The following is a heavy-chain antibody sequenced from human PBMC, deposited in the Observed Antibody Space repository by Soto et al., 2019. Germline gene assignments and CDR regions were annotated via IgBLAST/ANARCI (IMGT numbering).Heavy chain of an antibody. Sequence: EVQLVESGGGLVKPGGSLRLSCAASGFTFSNAWMNWVRQAPGKGLEWVGRIKSKTDGGTTDYAAPVKGRFTISRADSKNTLYLQMNSLKTEDTAVYYCTTDYYYYYSSGYPRRGYWGQGTLVTVSS. CDR1: GFTFSNAW. V-gene: IGHV3-15*07. CDR3: TTDYYYYYSSGYPRRGY. CDR2: IKSKTDGGTT. D-gene: IGHD3-22*01. J-gene: IGHJ4*02.